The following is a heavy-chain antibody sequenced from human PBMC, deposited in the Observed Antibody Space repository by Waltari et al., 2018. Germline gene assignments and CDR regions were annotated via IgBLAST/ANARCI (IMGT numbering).Heavy chain of an antibody. CDR3: ATAPDAFQIIN. D-gene: IGHD2-2*01. V-gene: IGHV1-2*02. CDR1: GYTFTGYY. J-gene: IGHJ4*02. CDR2: INPYSGGT. Sequence: QVQLVQSGAEVKKPGASVKVSCKTSGYTFTGYYMYWVRPAPGHGLEWMGWINPYSGGTSYAQTFQGRVTLTRDTSISTAYMELNRLISDDSAMYYCATAPDAFQIINWGQGTLVTVSS.